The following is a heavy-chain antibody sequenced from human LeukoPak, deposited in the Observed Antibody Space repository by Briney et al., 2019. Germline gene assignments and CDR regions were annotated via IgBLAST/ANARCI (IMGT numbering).Heavy chain of an antibody. J-gene: IGHJ6*03. CDR2: MNPNSGNT. Sequence: VASVKVSCKASGYTFTSYDINWVRQATGQGLEWMGWMNPNSGNTGYAQKFQGRVTITRNTSISTAYMELSSLRSEDTAVYYCARGRRGGSGSVAKRDYYYYMDVWGKGTTVTVSS. CDR3: ARGRRGGSGSVAKRDYYYYMDV. D-gene: IGHD3-10*01. V-gene: IGHV1-8*03. CDR1: GYTFTSYD.